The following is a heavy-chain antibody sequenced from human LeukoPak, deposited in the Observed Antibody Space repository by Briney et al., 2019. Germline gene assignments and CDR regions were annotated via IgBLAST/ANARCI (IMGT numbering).Heavy chain of an antibody. CDR1: GYTLTELS. CDR3: ATDHTGFDP. Sequence: ASVNVSCKVSGYTLTELSMHWVRQAPGKRLEWMGGFDTEDGETIYAQKFQGRVTMTEDTSTDTAYMELSSLRSEDTAVYYCATDHTGFDPWGQGTLVTVSS. CDR2: FDTEDGET. J-gene: IGHJ5*02. V-gene: IGHV1-24*01. D-gene: IGHD5-18*01.